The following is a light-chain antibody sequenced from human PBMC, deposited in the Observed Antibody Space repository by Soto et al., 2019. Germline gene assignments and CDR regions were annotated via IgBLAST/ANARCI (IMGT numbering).Light chain of an antibody. Sequence: EIVLTQSPGTLSLSPRERATLSCRASQSVTSSYLAWYQQKPGQAPRLLIYGASSGATGIPDRFSGSGSGTDFTLTISRLEPEDFAVYYCQQYVSPPITFGQGTRLEIK. CDR1: QSVTSSY. CDR2: GAS. J-gene: IGKJ5*01. V-gene: IGKV3-20*01. CDR3: QQYVSPPIT.